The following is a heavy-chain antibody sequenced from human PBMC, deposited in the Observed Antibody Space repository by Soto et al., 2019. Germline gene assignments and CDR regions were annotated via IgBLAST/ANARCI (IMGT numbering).Heavy chain of an antibody. CDR1: GYSFTGYY. V-gene: IGHV1-2*04. D-gene: IGHD2-8*01. Sequence: ASVKVSCKASGYSFTGYYMHWVRQTPGQGLEWMGWINPNSGGTNYAQKFQGWVTMTRDTSISTAYMELSRLRSDDTAVYYCARDLSRNGWFDPWGQGTLVTVSS. J-gene: IGHJ5*02. CDR2: INPNSGGT. CDR3: ARDLSRNGWFDP.